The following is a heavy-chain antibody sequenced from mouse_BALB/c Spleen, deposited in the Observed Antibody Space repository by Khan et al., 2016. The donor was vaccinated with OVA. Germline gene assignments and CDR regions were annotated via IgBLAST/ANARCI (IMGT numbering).Heavy chain of an antibody. J-gene: IGHJ3*01. Sequence: QVQLQQSGAELARPGASVKMSCKASGYTFTTYTMHWVKQRPGQGLEWIGYINPSNGYTNYNQKFKDKSTLTADKSSSTAYMQLSSLTSDYSAVYYCASEGAYYRSDGWFSYWGQGTLVTVSA. CDR3: ASEGAYYRSDGWFSY. CDR1: GYTFTTYT. CDR2: INPSNGYT. V-gene: IGHV1-4*01. D-gene: IGHD2-14*01.